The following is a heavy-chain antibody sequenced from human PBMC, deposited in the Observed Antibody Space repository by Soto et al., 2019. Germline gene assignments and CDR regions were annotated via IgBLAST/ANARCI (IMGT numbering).Heavy chain of an antibody. D-gene: IGHD5-12*01. CDR3: AKTPPSGYEYYFDY. Sequence: PGGSLRLSCASSGFTFSSYAMSWVRQATGKGLEWVSAISGSGGSTYYADSVKGRFTISRDNSKNTLYLQMNSLRAEDTAVYYCAKTPPSGYEYYFDYWGQGTLVTVSS. CDR2: ISGSGGST. V-gene: IGHV3-23*01. CDR1: GFTFSSYA. J-gene: IGHJ4*02.